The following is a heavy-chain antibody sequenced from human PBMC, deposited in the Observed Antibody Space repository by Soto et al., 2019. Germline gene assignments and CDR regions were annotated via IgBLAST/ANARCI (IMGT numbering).Heavy chain of an antibody. V-gene: IGHV1-69*01. J-gene: IGHJ5*02. D-gene: IGHD2-15*01. CDR3: ARGPVVVVAATGRYWFDP. Sequence: QVQLVQSGAEVKKPGSSVKVSCKASGGTFSSYAISWVRQAPGQGLEWMGGIIPIFGTANYAQKFQGRVTITADESTSTAYMELSSLRSEDTAVYYCARGPVVVVAATGRYWFDPWGQGTLVTVSS. CDR1: GGTFSSYA. CDR2: IIPIFGTA.